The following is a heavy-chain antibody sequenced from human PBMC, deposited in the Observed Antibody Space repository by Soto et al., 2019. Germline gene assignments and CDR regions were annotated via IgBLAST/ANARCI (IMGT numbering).Heavy chain of an antibody. CDR1: GGSISSSSYY. CDR3: ARQKYQLLYWFDP. D-gene: IGHD2-2*01. CDR2: IYYSGST. Sequence: NPSETLSLTCTVSGGSISSSSYYWGWIRQPPGKGLEWIGSIYYSGSTYYNPSLKSRVTISVDTSKNQFSLKLSSVTAADTAVYYGARQKYQLLYWFDPWGQGTLVTVSS. V-gene: IGHV4-39*01. J-gene: IGHJ5*02.